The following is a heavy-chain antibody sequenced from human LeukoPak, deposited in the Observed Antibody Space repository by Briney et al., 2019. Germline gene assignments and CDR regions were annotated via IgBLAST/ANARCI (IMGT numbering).Heavy chain of an antibody. V-gene: IGHV3-30*03. CDR2: ISYDGSNK. Sequence: GRSLRLSCAASGFTFSSYGMHWVRQAPGKGLEWVAVISYDGSNKYYADSVKGRFTISRDNSKNTLYLQMNSLRAEDTAVYYSAILADSSGRGSFDYWGQGTLVTVSS. D-gene: IGHD6-25*01. J-gene: IGHJ4*02. CDR3: AILADSSGRGSFDY. CDR1: GFTFSSYG.